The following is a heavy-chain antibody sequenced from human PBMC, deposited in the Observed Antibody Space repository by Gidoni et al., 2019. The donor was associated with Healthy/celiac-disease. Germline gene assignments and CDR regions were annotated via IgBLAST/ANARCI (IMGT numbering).Heavy chain of an antibody. Sequence: EVQLVESGGGLVKPGGSLRLSCAASGFTFSNAWMSWVRQAPGKGLEWVGRIKSKTDGGTTDYAAPVKGRFTISRDDSKNTLYLQMNSLKTEDTAVYYCTTDRLKWLVRPPDYWGQGTLVTVSS. CDR3: TTDRLKWLVRPPDY. V-gene: IGHV3-15*01. CDR1: GFTFSNAW. J-gene: IGHJ4*02. D-gene: IGHD6-19*01. CDR2: IKSKTDGGTT.